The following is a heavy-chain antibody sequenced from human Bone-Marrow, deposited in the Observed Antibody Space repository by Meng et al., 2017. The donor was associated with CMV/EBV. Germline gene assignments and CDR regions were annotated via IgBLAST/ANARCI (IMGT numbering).Heavy chain of an antibody. CDR2: ISAYNGNT. CDR3: ARGEDSYLGSEYFHL. CDR1: GYTFTSYG. V-gene: IGHV1-18*01. Sequence: ASVKVSCKAAGYTFTSYGISWVRQAPGQGLEWMGWISAYNGNTNYAQKLQGRVTMTTDTSTTTAYMELRSLRSDVTAVYYCARGEDSYLGSEYFHLWGQGSLVTVSS. D-gene: IGHD2-21*02. J-gene: IGHJ1*01.